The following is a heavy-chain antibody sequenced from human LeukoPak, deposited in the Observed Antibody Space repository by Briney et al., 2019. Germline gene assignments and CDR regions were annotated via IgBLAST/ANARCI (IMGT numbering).Heavy chain of an antibody. J-gene: IGHJ5*02. D-gene: IGHD2-21*01. CDR1: GYSISSGYY. CDR3: ARVGGEPFDP. V-gene: IGHV4-38-2*01. Sequence: SETLSLTCAVSGYSISSGYYWGWIRQPPGKGLEWIGIIYHFGSTYYNPSLKSRVTISVDTSKNQFSLKLSSVTAADTAVYYCARVGGEPFDPWGQGTLVTVSS. CDR2: IYHFGST.